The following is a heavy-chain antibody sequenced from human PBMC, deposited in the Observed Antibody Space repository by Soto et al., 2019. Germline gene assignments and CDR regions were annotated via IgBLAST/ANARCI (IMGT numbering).Heavy chain of an antibody. J-gene: IGHJ4*02. CDR3: ARVPAGCSSTSCYLSYFDY. D-gene: IGHD2-2*01. CDR2: INAGNGNT. Sequence: ASVKVSCKASGYTFTSYAMHWVRQAPGQRLEWMGWINAGNGNTKYSQKYQGRVTITRDTSASTAYMELSSLRSEDTAVYYCARVPAGCSSTSCYLSYFDYWGQGTQVTVSS. CDR1: GYTFTSYA. V-gene: IGHV1-3*01.